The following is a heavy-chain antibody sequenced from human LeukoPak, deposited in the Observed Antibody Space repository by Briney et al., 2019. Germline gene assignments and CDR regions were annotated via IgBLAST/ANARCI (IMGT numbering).Heavy chain of an antibody. CDR1: GYTFTSYD. V-gene: IGHV1-8*03. CDR3: ARGGPGYYSDNTGSRGYFKH. Sequence: GASVKVSCKACGYTFTSYDINCVRQDTGQGLEWMGRMNPNSGNTGYAQKFQGRLTITADESTTTAYMELTSLRSEDTAVYFCARGGPGYYSDNTGSRGYFKHWGQGTLVTVSS. J-gene: IGHJ1*01. D-gene: IGHD3-22*01. CDR2: MNPNSGNT.